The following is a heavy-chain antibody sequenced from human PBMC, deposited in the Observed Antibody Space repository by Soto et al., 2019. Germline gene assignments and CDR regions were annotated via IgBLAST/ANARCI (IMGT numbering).Heavy chain of an antibody. J-gene: IGHJ4*02. CDR1: VDSVSGDTAS. Sequence: XHTLALTFAIWVDSVSGDTASWNWIRQSPSRGLEWLARTYYRSRWLFDYSASVKSRVILNADSSQNQVALQLNSVTPEDTVVYCSARGGIGDFDSWGQGTLVTASS. D-gene: IGHD3-10*01. CDR3: ARGGIGDFDS. V-gene: IGHV6-1*01. CDR2: TYYRSRWLF.